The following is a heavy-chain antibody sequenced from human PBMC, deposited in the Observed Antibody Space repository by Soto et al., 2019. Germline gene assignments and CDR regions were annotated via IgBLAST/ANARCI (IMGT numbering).Heavy chain of an antibody. Sequence: ASVKVSCKASGGTFSSYAISWVRQAPGQGLEWMGGIIPIFGTANYAQKFQGRVTITRDTSASTAYMELSSLRSEDTAVYYCARGPVVAATRVWFDPWGQGTLVTVSS. CDR2: IIPIFGTA. V-gene: IGHV1-69*05. CDR3: ARGPVVAATRVWFDP. J-gene: IGHJ5*02. CDR1: GGTFSSYA. D-gene: IGHD2-15*01.